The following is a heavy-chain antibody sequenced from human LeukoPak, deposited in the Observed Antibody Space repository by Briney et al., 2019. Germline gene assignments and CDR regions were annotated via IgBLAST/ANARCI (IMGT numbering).Heavy chain of an antibody. CDR3: AKGYYGPGSYLGYSDWYFDL. CDR2: VLSDGSDQ. D-gene: IGHD3-10*01. V-gene: IGHV3-30*04. Sequence: PGASLRLSCAASGFPFNTYAMKWVRQAPGKGLEWMAVVLSDGSDQYYADSVQGRFSISRDNSKNTLYLQMNSLRAEDTAVYYCAKGYYGPGSYLGYSDWYFDLWGRGTLVTVSS. J-gene: IGHJ2*01. CDR1: GFPFNTYA.